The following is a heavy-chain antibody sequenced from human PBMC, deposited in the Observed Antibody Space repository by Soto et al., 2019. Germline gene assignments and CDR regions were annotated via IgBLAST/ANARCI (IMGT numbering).Heavy chain of an antibody. Sequence: GASVKVSCKASGYTFTSHDINWVRQATGRGLEWMGWMNPNSGNTEYAQKFQGRVTMTRNISISTAYMELSSLRSEDTAVYYCARGRLGLSVLFDYWGQGALVTVSS. CDR2: MNPNSGNT. CDR1: GYTFTSHD. CDR3: ARGRLGLSVLFDY. D-gene: IGHD1-7*01. J-gene: IGHJ4*02. V-gene: IGHV1-8*01.